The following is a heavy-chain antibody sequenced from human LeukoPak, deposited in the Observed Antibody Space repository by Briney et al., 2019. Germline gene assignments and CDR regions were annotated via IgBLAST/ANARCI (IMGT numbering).Heavy chain of an antibody. CDR3: ARVVLQWLDAFDI. CDR2: INPNSGGT. CDR1: GYTFSDYY. Sequence: ASVKVSCKASGYTFSDYYIHWVRQAPGQGLEWMGWINPNSGGTNYAQKFQGRVTMTRDTSISTAYMELSRLRSDDTAVYYCARVVLQWLDAFDIWGQGTMVTVSS. D-gene: IGHD6-19*01. J-gene: IGHJ3*02. V-gene: IGHV1-2*02.